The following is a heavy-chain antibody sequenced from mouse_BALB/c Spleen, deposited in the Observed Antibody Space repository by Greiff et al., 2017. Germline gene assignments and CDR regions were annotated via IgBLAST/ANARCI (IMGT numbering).Heavy chain of an antibody. CDR2: ISYSGST. Sequence: EVKLVESGPGLVKPSQSLSLTCTVTGYSITSDYAWNWIRQFPGNKLEWMGYISYSGSTSYNPSLKSRISITRDTSKNQFFLQLNSVTTEDTATYYCARRDDGYSLWFAYWGQGTLVTVSA. CDR1: GYSITSDYA. V-gene: IGHV3-2*02. J-gene: IGHJ3*01. CDR3: ARRDDGYSLWFAY. D-gene: IGHD2-3*01.